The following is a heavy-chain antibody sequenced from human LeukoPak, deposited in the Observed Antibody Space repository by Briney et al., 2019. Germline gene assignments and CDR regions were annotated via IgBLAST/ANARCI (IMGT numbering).Heavy chain of an antibody. CDR1: GGSISSYY. J-gene: IGHJ3*02. V-gene: IGHV4-4*07. D-gene: IGHD4-17*01. Sequence: SETLPLTCTVSGGSISSYYWSWIRQPAGKGLEWIGRIYTSGSTNYNPSLKSRVTISVDKSKNQFSLKLSSVTAADTAVYYCARDRYGAIDAFDIWGQGTMVTVSS. CDR2: IYTSGST. CDR3: ARDRYGAIDAFDI.